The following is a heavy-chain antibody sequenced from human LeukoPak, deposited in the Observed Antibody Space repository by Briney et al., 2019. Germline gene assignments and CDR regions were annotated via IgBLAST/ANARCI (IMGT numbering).Heavy chain of an antibody. Sequence: GGSLRLSCVASGFTFTDYAFNWVRQTPGKGMEWVAIISSDGNTQSYADPLKGRFAISRDNFRDTVFLELTTLRPEDTGLYYCARDLTSGARFDFWGPGTLVTVSS. D-gene: IGHD3-9*01. CDR2: ISSDGNTQ. J-gene: IGHJ4*01. V-gene: IGHV3-30*09. CDR1: GFTFTDYA. CDR3: ARDLTSGARFDF.